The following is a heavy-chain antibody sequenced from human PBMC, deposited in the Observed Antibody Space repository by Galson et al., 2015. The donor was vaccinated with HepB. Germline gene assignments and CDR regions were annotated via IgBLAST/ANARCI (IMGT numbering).Heavy chain of an antibody. CDR2: ISSSSTYI. CDR3: ARDVYSSGWYGDYYYGMDV. Sequence: SLRLSCAASGFPVSTYIMNWVRQAPGKGLEWVSSISSSSTYIYYADSVKGRFTISRDNAKNSLYLQMNSLRAEDTAVYYCARDVYSSGWYGDYYYGMDVWGQGTTVTVSS. CDR1: GFPVSTYI. D-gene: IGHD6-19*01. V-gene: IGHV3-21*01. J-gene: IGHJ6*02.